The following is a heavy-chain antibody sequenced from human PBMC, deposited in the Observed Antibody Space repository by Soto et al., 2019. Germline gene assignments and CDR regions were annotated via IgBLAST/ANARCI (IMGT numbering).Heavy chain of an antibody. CDR2: ISAGNGNT. V-gene: IGHV1-18*01. J-gene: IGHJ4*02. Sequence: ASVKVSCKASGYTFTSYGISWVRQAPGQRLEWMGWISAGNGNTNYSQKLQGRVTITRDTSASTAYMELSSLRSEDTAVYYCARVTSSKNFDYWGQGTLVTVSS. CDR3: ARVTSSKNFDY. CDR1: GYTFTSYG. D-gene: IGHD3-3*01.